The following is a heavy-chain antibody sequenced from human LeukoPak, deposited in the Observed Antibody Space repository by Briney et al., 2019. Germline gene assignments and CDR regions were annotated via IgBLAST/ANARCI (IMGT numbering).Heavy chain of an antibody. D-gene: IGHD5-18*01. CDR1: GGSFSGYC. J-gene: IGHJ6*03. CDR3: ARGRIQLWPHYYYYYMDV. Sequence: SETLSLTCAVYGGSFSGYCWSWIRQPPGKGLEWIGEINHSGSTNYNPSLKSRVTISVDTSKNQFSLKLSSVTAADTAVYYCARGRIQLWPHYYYYYMDVWGKGTTVTVSS. V-gene: IGHV4-34*01. CDR2: INHSGST.